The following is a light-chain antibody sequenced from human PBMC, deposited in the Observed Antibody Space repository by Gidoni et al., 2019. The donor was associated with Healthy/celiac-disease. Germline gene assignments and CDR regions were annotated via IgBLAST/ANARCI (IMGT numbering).Light chain of an antibody. CDR1: SSEVGGYNY. Sequence: QAALTQPASVSGAPGQSITISCTGTSSEVGGYNYVSWYQQHPGKAPKLMIYDVSNRPSGVSNRFSGSKSGNTASLTISGLPAEDEADYYCSSYTSSSTPWVFGGVTKLTVL. V-gene: IGLV2-14*01. J-gene: IGLJ3*02. CDR2: DVS. CDR3: SSYTSSSTPWV.